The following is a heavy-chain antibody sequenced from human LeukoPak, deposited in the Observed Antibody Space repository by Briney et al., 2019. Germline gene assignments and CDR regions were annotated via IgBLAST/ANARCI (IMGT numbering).Heavy chain of an antibody. D-gene: IGHD1-26*01. J-gene: IGHJ4*02. CDR1: GFTFSSYW. Sequence: GGSLRLSCAASGFTFSSYWMHWVRQGPGKGLVCVARIKSDGSYTSYADSVKGRFTISRDNAKGTLYLQMNSLRAEDTAVYYCAKDDGTYGIDYWGQGNLVTVSS. CDR3: AKDDGTYGIDY. V-gene: IGHV3-74*01. CDR2: IKSDGSYT.